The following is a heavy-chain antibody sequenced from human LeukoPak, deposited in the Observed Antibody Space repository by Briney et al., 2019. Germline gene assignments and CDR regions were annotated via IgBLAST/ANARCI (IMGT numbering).Heavy chain of an antibody. V-gene: IGHV3-7*01. Sequence: PGGSLRLSCAASGFTFSSYWMSWVRQAPGKGLEWVANIKQDGSEKYYVDSVKGRFTISRDNTKNSLYLQMNSLRAEDTAVYYCARDRGVYYYDSSGYFDYWGQGTLVTVSS. D-gene: IGHD3-22*01. CDR2: IKQDGSEK. J-gene: IGHJ4*02. CDR3: ARDRGVYYYDSSGYFDY. CDR1: GFTFSSYW.